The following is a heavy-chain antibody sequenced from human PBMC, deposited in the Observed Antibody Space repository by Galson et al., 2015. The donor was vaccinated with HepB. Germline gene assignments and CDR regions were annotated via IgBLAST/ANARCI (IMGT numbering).Heavy chain of an antibody. Sequence: SLRLSCAASGFTFSSYWMHWVRQAPGKGLVWVSRINSDEITTTYADSVKGRFTISRDNAKNTLYLQMNSLRAEDTAVYYCARDYGDWYYLDYWGQGTLVTVSS. CDR2: INSDEITT. CDR1: GFTFSSYW. CDR3: ARDYGDWYYLDY. D-gene: IGHD4-17*01. V-gene: IGHV3-74*01. J-gene: IGHJ4*02.